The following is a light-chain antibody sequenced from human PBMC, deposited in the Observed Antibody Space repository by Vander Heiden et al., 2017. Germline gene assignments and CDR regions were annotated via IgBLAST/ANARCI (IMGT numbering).Light chain of an antibody. CDR2: EVN. Sequence: QSALTQPASVSGSPGQSITIACTGTSSDVGSYNLVSWYQQYPGKAPKVMMYEVNKRPSGVSNRFSGSKSGNTASLTISGLQAEDEADYYCFSYAGSSTNVFGSGTKVTVL. V-gene: IGLV2-23*02. J-gene: IGLJ1*01. CDR3: FSYAGSSTNV. CDR1: SSDVGSYNL.